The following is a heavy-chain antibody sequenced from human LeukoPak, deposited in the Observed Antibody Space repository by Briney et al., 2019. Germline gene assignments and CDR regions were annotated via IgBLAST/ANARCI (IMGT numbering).Heavy chain of an antibody. CDR3: ARGRRGGDLDY. CDR2: MNPNTGST. V-gene: IGHV1-8*01. D-gene: IGHD3-16*01. J-gene: IGHJ4*02. Sequence: GASVKVSCKATGYTFTSYDIKWVRQATGQGPVWMGGMNPNTGSTGYAPKFQGRVTMTRDTSISTAYMELTNLTPEDTAVYYCARGRRGGDLDYWGQGSLVTVSS. CDR1: GYTFTSYD.